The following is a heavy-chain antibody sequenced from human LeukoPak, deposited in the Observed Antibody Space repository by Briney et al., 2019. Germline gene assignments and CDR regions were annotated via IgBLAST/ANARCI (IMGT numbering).Heavy chain of an antibody. CDR3: AREGDCSTTNCYMSLYYYYGMDI. Sequence: PGGSLRLSCAASGFTFSSYAMHWVRQAPGKGLEWAAVISYDGSDKYYADFVKGRFTISRDNSKSTLYLQMNSLRAEDTAVYYCAREGDCSTTNCYMSLYYYYGMDIWGQGTTVTVSS. CDR2: ISYDGSDK. CDR1: GFTFSSYA. D-gene: IGHD2-2*02. V-gene: IGHV3-30*04. J-gene: IGHJ6*02.